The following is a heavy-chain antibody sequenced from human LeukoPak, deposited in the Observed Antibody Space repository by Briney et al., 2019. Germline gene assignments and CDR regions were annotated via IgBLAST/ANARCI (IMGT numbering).Heavy chain of an antibody. J-gene: IGHJ2*01. CDR3: TKEFCGSRAACAGGSYYDF. CDR1: GFTVNKDD. CDR2: IGVTGDT. Sequence: GGSLRLSCAASGFTVNKDDFHWVPQAPGKGLEWVAAIGVTGDTYYTDSVKGRFTISREDAANSLYLQMRSLGAGDTALYYCTKEFCGSRAACAGGSYYDFWGRGALVTVSS. D-gene: IGHD2-15*01. V-gene: IGHV3-13*01.